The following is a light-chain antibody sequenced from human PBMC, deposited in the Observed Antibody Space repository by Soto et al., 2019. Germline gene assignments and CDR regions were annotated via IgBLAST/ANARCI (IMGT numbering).Light chain of an antibody. Sequence: EIVLTQSPGTLSLSPGERATLSCRASQSVSSNYLAWYQHKPGQGPRLLIYAASSRATGIPDRFSGSGSGTDFTLTISRLEPEDFALYDCHKYGSAFTFGPGTKVDIK. J-gene: IGKJ3*01. V-gene: IGKV3-20*01. CDR3: HKYGSAFT. CDR2: AAS. CDR1: QSVSSNY.